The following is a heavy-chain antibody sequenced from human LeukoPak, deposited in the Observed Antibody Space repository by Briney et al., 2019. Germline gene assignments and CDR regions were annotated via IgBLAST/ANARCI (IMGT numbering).Heavy chain of an antibody. CDR3: ARGPPNWGYDY. V-gene: IGHV1-69*01. Sequence: SVKVSCKASGGTFSSYAISWVRQAPGQGLEWMGGSIPFFGTANYAQKFQGRVAITADESTSTAYMELSSLRSEDTAVYYCARGPPNWGYDYWGPGTLVTVSS. CDR1: GGTFSSYA. CDR2: SIPFFGTA. D-gene: IGHD7-27*01. J-gene: IGHJ4*02.